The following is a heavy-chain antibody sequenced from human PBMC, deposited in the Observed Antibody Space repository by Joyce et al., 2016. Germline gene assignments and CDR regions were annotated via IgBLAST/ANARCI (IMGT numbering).Heavy chain of an antibody. CDR1: GYAFTSFF. D-gene: IGHD4-23*01. V-gene: IGHV1-46*01. J-gene: IGHJ4*01. Sequence: QVQLVQSGPEVKKPGASVTVSCKASGYAFTSFFLHGVRQAPGQGLEWRGIVNPSGGSTTSAQKCQDRVTMTRDTSTNTVYLELSSLRSDDTAVYYCARVGGYGGDSGYYFDYWGHGTLVTVSS. CDR2: VNPSGGST. CDR3: ARVGGYGGDSGYYFDY.